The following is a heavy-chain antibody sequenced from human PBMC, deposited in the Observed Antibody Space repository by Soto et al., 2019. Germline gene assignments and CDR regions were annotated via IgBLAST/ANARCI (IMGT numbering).Heavy chain of an antibody. CDR2: ISGSGGST. J-gene: IGHJ6*02. D-gene: IGHD2-15*01. V-gene: IGHV3-23*01. Sequence: EVQVLESGGGLVQPGGSLRLSCAASGFTFSSYAVSWVRQAPGKGLEWVSGISGSGGSTYYADSVKGRFTISRDISKRTLYLQMNSLRAEDTAVYYCGKHHGYGSLSGMDVWGQGTTVIVSS. CDR1: GFTFSSYA. CDR3: GKHHGYGSLSGMDV.